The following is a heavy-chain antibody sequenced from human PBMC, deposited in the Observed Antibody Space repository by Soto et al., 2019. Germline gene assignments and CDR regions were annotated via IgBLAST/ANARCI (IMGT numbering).Heavy chain of an antibody. CDR3: ARLYGYCIRNSCHGHYAMDV. V-gene: IGHV4-39*01. J-gene: IGHJ6*02. Sequence: SETLSLTCTVSGGSISSGTYYWGWIRQPPGRGLEWIGSIFYDGSTYYNPSLKSRVTTSVDASKNQFSLKVTSVTAADTAVYYCARLYGYCIRNSCHGHYAMDVWGQGTTVTVSS. CDR2: IFYDGST. D-gene: IGHD2-2*01. CDR1: GGSISSGTYY.